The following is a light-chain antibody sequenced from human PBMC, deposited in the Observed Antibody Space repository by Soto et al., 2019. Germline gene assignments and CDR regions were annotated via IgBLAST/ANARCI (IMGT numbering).Light chain of an antibody. CDR2: DAS. CDR3: QHYNSYSAT. V-gene: IGKV1-5*01. Sequence: DIQMTQSPSTLSASVGDRVTITCRASQSISIWLAWYQQKPGKAPKLLIYDASSLKSGFPSRFSGSGSGTEFTLTISSLQPDDFASDFCQHYNSYSATFGQGTKVQIK. CDR1: QSISIW. J-gene: IGKJ1*01.